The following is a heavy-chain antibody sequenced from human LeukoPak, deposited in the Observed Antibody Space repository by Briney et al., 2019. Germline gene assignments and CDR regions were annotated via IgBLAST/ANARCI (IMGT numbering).Heavy chain of an antibody. CDR1: GFTFSSYE. Sequence: GGSLRLSCAASGFTFSSYEMNWVRQAPGKGLEWVSYISSGGSSIYYADSVKGRFTISRDNAKNSLYLQMNSLRAEDTAIYYCAREVSDYLRGYFDYWGQGTLVTVSS. V-gene: IGHV3-48*03. CDR2: ISSGGSSI. D-gene: IGHD4-17*01. CDR3: AREVSDYLRGYFDY. J-gene: IGHJ4*02.